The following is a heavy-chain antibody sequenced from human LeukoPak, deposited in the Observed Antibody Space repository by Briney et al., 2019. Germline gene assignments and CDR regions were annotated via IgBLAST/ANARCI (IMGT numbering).Heavy chain of an antibody. Sequence: SETLSLTCTVSGGSISSYSWSWIRQPPGKGLEWIGYIYHSGSTYYNPSLKSRVTISVDRSKNQFSLKLSSVTAADTAVYYCARGGSGGSCYRCYFDYWGQGTLVTVSS. V-gene: IGHV4-30-2*01. J-gene: IGHJ4*02. D-gene: IGHD2-15*01. CDR2: IYHSGST. CDR1: GGSISSYS. CDR3: ARGGSGGSCYRCYFDY.